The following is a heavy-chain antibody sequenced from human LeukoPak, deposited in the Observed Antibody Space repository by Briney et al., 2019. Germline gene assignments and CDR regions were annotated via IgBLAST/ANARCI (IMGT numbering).Heavy chain of an antibody. Sequence: GGSLRLTCAASGFTFSSYNMNWVRQAPGKGLEWVSSISSSGSYIYYADSVKGRFIISRDNAKNSLYLQMNSLRAEDTAVHYCAKDLWFGELSPSDYWGQGTLVTVSS. CDR2: ISSSGSYI. CDR1: GFTFSSYN. V-gene: IGHV3-21*04. CDR3: AKDLWFGELSPSDY. J-gene: IGHJ4*02. D-gene: IGHD3-10*01.